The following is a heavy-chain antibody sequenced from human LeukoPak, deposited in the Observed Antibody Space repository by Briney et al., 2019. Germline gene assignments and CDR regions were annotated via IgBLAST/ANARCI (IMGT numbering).Heavy chain of an antibody. CDR3: ARESGYHGSGFDP. D-gene: IGHD3-10*01. CDR2: IRYDGSNK. J-gene: IGHJ5*02. Sequence: PGRSLRLSCAASGFTFSSYGMHWVRQAPGKGLEWVAFIRYDGSNKYYADSVKGRFTISRDNAKNTLYLQMNSLRDEDTAVYYCARESGYHGSGFDPWGQGTLVTVSS. V-gene: IGHV3-33*01. CDR1: GFTFSSYG.